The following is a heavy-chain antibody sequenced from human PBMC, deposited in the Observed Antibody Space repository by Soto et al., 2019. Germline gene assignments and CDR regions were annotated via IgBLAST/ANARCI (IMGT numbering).Heavy chain of an antibody. CDR2: ISGYNGNT. V-gene: IGHV1-18*01. J-gene: IGHJ6*02. Sequence: QVQLVQSGAEVKKPGASVTVSCKTSGYTFTNYGINWVRQAPGQGLEWMGWISGYNGNTTYAHTVEGRVTMTTDTSTGTVYMELRSLKSDDTAIYYCSRFIMVGGWFDPNYYHGMDVWGQGTTVTVSS. CDR3: SRFIMVGGWFDPNYYHGMDV. D-gene: IGHD6-19*01. CDR1: GYTFTNYG.